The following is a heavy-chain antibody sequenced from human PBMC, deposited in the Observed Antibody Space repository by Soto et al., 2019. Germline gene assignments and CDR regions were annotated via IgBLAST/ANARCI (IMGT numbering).Heavy chain of an antibody. CDR1: GYSFTSYW. CDR3: ATSSDGYYHGSGAQGAFDI. CDR2: IYPGDSDT. D-gene: IGHD3-10*01. Sequence: GESLKISCKGSGYSFTSYWIGWVRQMPGKGLEWMGIIYPGDSDTRYSPSFQGQVTISADKSISTAYLQWSSLKASDTAMYYCATSSDGYYHGSGAQGAFDIWGQGTMVTVSS. J-gene: IGHJ3*02. V-gene: IGHV5-51*01.